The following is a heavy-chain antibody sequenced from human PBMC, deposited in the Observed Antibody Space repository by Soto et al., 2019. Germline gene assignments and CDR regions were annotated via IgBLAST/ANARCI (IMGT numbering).Heavy chain of an antibody. Sequence: PGESLKISCKGSGYNFTTYWIGWVRQMPGKGLEWMGIIYPGDSDTRYSPSFQGQVTISADKSISTAYLKWSSLQASDTAMYYCARQRCSSTSCYADYWGQGILVTV. J-gene: IGHJ4*02. V-gene: IGHV5-51*01. CDR3: ARQRCSSTSCYADY. CDR2: IYPGDSDT. D-gene: IGHD2-2*01. CDR1: GYNFTTYW.